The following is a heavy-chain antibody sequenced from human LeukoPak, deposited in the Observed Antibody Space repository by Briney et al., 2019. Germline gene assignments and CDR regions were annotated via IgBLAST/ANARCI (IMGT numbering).Heavy chain of an antibody. CDR2: ISYSGTT. V-gene: IGHV4-39*07. Sequence: SETLSLTCTVSGGSISNSPYYWGWIRQPPGKGLEWIGTISYSGTTHYNPSLKSRVTISRDTSKNQFSLKLSSVTAADTAVYYCALGTVLAYFQHWGQGTLVTVSS. CDR3: ALGTVLAYFQH. D-gene: IGHD2-8*02. CDR1: GGSISNSPYY. J-gene: IGHJ1*01.